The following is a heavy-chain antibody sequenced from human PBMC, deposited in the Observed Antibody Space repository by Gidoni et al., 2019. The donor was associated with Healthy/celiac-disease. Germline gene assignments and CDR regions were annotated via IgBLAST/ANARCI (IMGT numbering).Heavy chain of an antibody. Sequence: QVQLVQSGAEVKKPGASVKVSCKASGYTFPSYYMHWVRQAPGQGLEWMGIINPSGGSTSYAQKFQGRVTMTRDTSTSTVYMELSSLRSEDTAVYYCARDKKGTGYSSSWYFDYWGQGTLVTVSS. CDR3: ARDKKGTGYSSSWYFDY. CDR2: INPSGGST. V-gene: IGHV1-46*01. D-gene: IGHD6-13*01. J-gene: IGHJ4*02. CDR1: GYTFPSYY.